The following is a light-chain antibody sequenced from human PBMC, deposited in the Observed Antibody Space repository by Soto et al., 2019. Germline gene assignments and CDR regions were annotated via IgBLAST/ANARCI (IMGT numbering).Light chain of an antibody. CDR2: RAS. Sequence: EIVMTQSPATLSLSPGERATLSCRASQSVTVNLAWSKQKPGQAPRLLIYRASTRATGIPARFSGGGSGTEFSLTISSLQSEDFAVYICQQYNDWPPRWTFGQGTKVEIK. J-gene: IGKJ1*01. CDR3: QQYNDWPPRWT. V-gene: IGKV3-15*01. CDR1: QSVTVN.